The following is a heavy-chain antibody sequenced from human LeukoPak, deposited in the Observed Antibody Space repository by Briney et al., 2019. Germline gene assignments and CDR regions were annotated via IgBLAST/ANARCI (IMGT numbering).Heavy chain of an antibody. V-gene: IGHV1-8*01. D-gene: IGHD3-9*01. J-gene: IGHJ6*02. CDR1: GHTFASYD. Sequence: ASVKVSCKSSGHTFASYDINWVRQATGQGLELMGLMNPNSGNTGYAQKFHGRVTMTRNNSISTAYMELSRLRSEDTAVYYCARGGTYYDILTGYYPLKLAYYYYGMDVWGQGTTVTVSS. CDR2: MNPNSGNT. CDR3: ARGGTYYDILTGYYPLKLAYYYYGMDV.